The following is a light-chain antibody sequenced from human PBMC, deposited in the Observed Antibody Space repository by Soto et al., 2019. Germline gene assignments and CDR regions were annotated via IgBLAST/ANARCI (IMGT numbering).Light chain of an antibody. V-gene: IGLV2-23*02. CDR3: CSYAGSSTFV. CDR1: SSDVGSYNL. CDR2: EVS. Sequence: QSALTQPASVPGSPGQSITISCTGTSSDVGSYNLVSWYQQHPGKAPKLMIYEVSKRPSGVSSRFSGSKSGNTASLTISGLQAEDEADYYCCSYAGSSTFVFGGGTKLTVL. J-gene: IGLJ2*01.